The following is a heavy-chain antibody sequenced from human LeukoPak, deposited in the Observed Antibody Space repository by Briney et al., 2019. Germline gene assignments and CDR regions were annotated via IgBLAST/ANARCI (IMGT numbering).Heavy chain of an antibody. CDR3: AGAQHVDTAMVNYYYYYGMDV. V-gene: IGHV4-59*01. CDR1: GGSISSYY. Sequence: PSETLSLTCTVSGGSISSYYWSWIRQPPGKGLEWIGYIYYSGSTNYNPSLKSRVTISVDTSKNQFSLKLSSVTAADTAVYYCAGAQHVDTAMVNYYYYYGMDVWGKGTTVTVSS. D-gene: IGHD5-18*01. J-gene: IGHJ6*04. CDR2: IYYSGST.